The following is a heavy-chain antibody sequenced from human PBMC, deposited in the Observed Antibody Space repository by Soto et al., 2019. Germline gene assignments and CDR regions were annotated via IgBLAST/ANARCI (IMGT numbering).Heavy chain of an antibody. D-gene: IGHD1-26*01. CDR2: ISSSSSFI. J-gene: IGHJ4*02. CDR1: GFTFSSYA. V-gene: IGHV3-21*01. Sequence: SGGSLRLSCAASGFTFSSYALNWVRQAPGKGLEWVSSISSSSSFIYYADSVKGRFTVSRDNAKNSLSLQLNSLRAEDTAVYYCARVKVGSTSAFDYWGQGTLVTVSS. CDR3: ARVKVGSTSAFDY.